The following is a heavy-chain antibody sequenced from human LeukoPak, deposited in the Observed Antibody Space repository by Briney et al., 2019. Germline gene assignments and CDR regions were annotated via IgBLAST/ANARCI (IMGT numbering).Heavy chain of an antibody. CDR3: ARDPSNSGYDYLYYFDY. J-gene: IGHJ4*02. CDR1: GYTFTGYY. CDR2: INPDNGGT. Sequence: ASVKVSCKASGYTFTGYYMHWVRQAPGQGLEWMGWINPDNGGTNYAQKFQGRVTMTRDTSISTAYMELSRLRSDDTAVYYCARDPSNSGYDYLYYFDYWGQGTLVTVSS. V-gene: IGHV1-2*02. D-gene: IGHD5-12*01.